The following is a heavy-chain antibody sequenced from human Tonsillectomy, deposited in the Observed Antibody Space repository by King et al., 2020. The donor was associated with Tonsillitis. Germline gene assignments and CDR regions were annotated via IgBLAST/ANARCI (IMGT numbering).Heavy chain of an antibody. D-gene: IGHD6-19*01. J-gene: IGHJ4*02. CDR2: ISFDGSNK. V-gene: IGHV3-33*05. CDR3: ARERLYSSGWGIDY. Sequence: VQLVESGGGVVQPGRSLRLSCAASGFSFSSNGMHWVRQAPGKGLEWVAVISFDGSNKHYADSVKGRFTISRDNSNNTLFLHMNSLRAEDTAVYYCARERLYSSGWGIDYWGQGALLSVSS. CDR1: GFSFSSNG.